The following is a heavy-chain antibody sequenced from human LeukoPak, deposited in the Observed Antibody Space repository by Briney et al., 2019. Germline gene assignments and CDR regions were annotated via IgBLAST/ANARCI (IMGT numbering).Heavy chain of an antibody. CDR1: GFTFSSYA. V-gene: IGHV3-23*01. CDR3: AKDLSYYDSSGYSSDAFDI. J-gene: IGHJ3*02. D-gene: IGHD3-22*01. Sequence: PGGSLRLSCAASGFTFSSYAMSWVRQAPGKGLEWVSAISGSGGSTYYADSVKGRFTISRDNSKNTLYLQMNSLRAEDTAVYYCAKDLSYYDSSGYSSDAFDIWGQGTMVTVSS. CDR2: ISGSGGST.